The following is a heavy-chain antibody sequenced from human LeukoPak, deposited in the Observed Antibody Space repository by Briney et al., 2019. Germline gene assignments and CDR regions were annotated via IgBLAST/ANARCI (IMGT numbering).Heavy chain of an antibody. D-gene: IGHD6-13*01. Sequence: SETLSLTCTVSGGSISSYYWSWIRQPPGKGLEWIGYIYYTGRTDYNPSLKSRVTISVDTSKNQFSLKLSSVTAADTAVYYCARGKEQQLYGLDYWGQGTLVTVSS. J-gene: IGHJ4*02. CDR2: IYYTGRT. CDR1: GGSISSYY. V-gene: IGHV4-59*01. CDR3: ARGKEQQLYGLDY.